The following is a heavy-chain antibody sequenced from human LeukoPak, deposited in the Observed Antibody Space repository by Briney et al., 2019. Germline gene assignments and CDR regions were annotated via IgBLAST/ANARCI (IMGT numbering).Heavy chain of an antibody. CDR1: GFTFSNYE. CDR3: ARASVGFDY. D-gene: IGHD1-26*01. V-gene: IGHV3-48*03. J-gene: IGHJ4*02. CDR2: ISSSGTAI. Sequence: SGGSLRLSCAASGFTFSNYEMNWVRQAPGKGLEWVSYISSSGTAIYYADSVKGRFTISRDNAKNSLYLQIDSLGAEDTAVYYCARASVGFDYWGQGTLVTVSS.